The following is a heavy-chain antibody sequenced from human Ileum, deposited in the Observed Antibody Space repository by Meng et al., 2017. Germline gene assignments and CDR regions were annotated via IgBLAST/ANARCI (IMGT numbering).Heavy chain of an antibody. D-gene: IGHD3-3*01. J-gene: IGHJ2*01. CDR3: VRDLPGHHLEWFDL. CDR1: GVTFSSYS. CDR2: ISSSSSYI. V-gene: IGHV3-21*01. Sequence: GQRVGAGGGLGKTVGYLCFSFAASGVTFSSYSMNWVRQDPGEGLEWVSSISSSSSYIYYAESVKGRLTISRDNAKNSLYLQMNSLRDEDTAVYYCVRDLPGHHLEWFDLWGRGTLVTVSS.